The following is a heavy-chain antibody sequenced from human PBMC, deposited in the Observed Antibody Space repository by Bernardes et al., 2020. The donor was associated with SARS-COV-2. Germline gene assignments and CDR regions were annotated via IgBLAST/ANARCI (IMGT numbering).Heavy chain of an antibody. Sequence: GGSLRLSCVASGFTFSQNAMTWVRQVPGKGLEWVSAISAIGGSTYYAESVKGWFTISRDNSRNTLYLEMSSLRGDDTAVYYCSKNAKYSSSSMEVWGQGTTVTVS. CDR2: ISAIGGST. D-gene: IGHD6-6*01. J-gene: IGHJ6*02. CDR1: GFTFSQNA. CDR3: SKNAKYSSSSMEV. V-gene: IGHV3-23*01.